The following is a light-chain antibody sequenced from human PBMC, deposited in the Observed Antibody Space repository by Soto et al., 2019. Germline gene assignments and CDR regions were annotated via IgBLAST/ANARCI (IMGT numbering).Light chain of an antibody. V-gene: IGKV1-5*03. Sequence: DIQMTQSPSTLSASVGDRVTITCRASQSISTWLAWYQQKPGTAPKLLIYKASSLQSGVPSRFSGSGSGTEFTLTISSLQSDDFATYYCQQYSSYWTFGQGTKVDIK. CDR3: QQYSSYWT. J-gene: IGKJ1*01. CDR2: KAS. CDR1: QSISTW.